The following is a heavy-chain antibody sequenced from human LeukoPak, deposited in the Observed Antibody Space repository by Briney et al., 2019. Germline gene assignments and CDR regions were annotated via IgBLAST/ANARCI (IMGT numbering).Heavy chain of an antibody. CDR1: GFTFSGSA. V-gene: IGHV3-73*01. J-gene: IGHJ6*02. D-gene: IGHD3-9*01. CDR3: TRPPPSGERPYYDILTGYLPPLMDV. CDR2: IRSKANSYAT. Sequence: PGGSLRLSCAASGFTFSGSAMHWVRQASGKGLEWVGRIRSKANSYATAYAASVKGRFTISRDDSKNTAYLQMNSLKTEDTAVYYCTRPPPSGERPYYDILTGYLPPLMDVWGQGTTVTVSS.